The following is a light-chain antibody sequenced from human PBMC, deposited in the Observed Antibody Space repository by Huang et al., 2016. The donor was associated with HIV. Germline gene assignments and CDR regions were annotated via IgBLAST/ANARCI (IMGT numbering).Light chain of an antibody. CDR2: DAS. CDR1: QDISNY. Sequence: DIQMTQSPSSLSASVGDRVTITCQASQDISNYLNWYQQKPGKAPKVRIYDASNLETGGPSRFSGSGSGTDFTFTISSLQPEDIATYYCQQYNNLPTFGPGTKVHIK. V-gene: IGKV1-33*01. CDR3: QQYNNLPT. J-gene: IGKJ3*01.